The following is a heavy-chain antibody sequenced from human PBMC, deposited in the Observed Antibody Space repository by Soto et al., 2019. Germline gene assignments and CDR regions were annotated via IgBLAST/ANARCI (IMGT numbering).Heavy chain of an antibody. V-gene: IGHV4-39*01. CDR1: GGSISSSSYY. D-gene: IGHD3-9*01. CDR2: IYYSGST. CDR3: ASLPDWGWAKR. Sequence: QLQLQESGPGLVKPSETLSLTCTVSGGSISSSSYYWGWIRQPPGKGLEWIGSIYYSGSTYYNPSLKSRVTISVDTSKNQFSLKLTSVTAADTAVYYCASLPDWGWAKRWGQGTRVNVSS. J-gene: IGHJ4*02.